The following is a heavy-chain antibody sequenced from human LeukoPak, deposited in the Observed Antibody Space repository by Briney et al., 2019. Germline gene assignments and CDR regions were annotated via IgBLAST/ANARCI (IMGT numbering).Heavy chain of an antibody. J-gene: IGHJ4*02. D-gene: IGHD6-13*01. CDR1: GFTVSSNY. CDR2: IYSGGTT. CDR3: ARDRGGSRSDC. Sequence: PGGSLRLSCAASGFTVSSNYMSWVRQAPGKGLEWVSVIYSGGTTYYADSVKGGFTISRDNSKNTLYLQMNSLRAEDTAVYYCARDRGGSRSDCWGQGTLVTVS. V-gene: IGHV3-66*01.